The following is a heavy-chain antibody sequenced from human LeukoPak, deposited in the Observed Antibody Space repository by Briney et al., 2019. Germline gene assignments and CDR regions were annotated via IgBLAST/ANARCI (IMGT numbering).Heavy chain of an antibody. D-gene: IGHD3-10*01. Sequence: PSETLSLTCTVSGGSISSYYWSWIRQPAGKGLEWIGRIYTSGSTNYNPSLKSRVTMSVDTSKNQFSLKLSSVTAADTAVYYCARETYYYGSGSYSPDYWGQGTLVTVSS. CDR2: IYTSGST. J-gene: IGHJ4*02. CDR3: ARETYYYGSGSYSPDY. V-gene: IGHV4-4*07. CDR1: GGSISSYY.